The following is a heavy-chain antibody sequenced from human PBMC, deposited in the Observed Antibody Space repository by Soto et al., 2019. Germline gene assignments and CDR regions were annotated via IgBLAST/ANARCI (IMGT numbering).Heavy chain of an antibody. CDR1: GGTFSSYA. D-gene: IGHD3-22*01. CDR2: IIPIFGTA. Sequence: SVKVSCKASGGTFSSYAISWVRQAPGQGLEWMGGIIPIFGTANYAQKFQGRVTITADESTSTAYMELSSLRSEDTAVYYCVYDSSGYYSLGFDYWGQGTLVTVSS. CDR3: VYDSSGYYSLGFDY. J-gene: IGHJ4*02. V-gene: IGHV1-69*13.